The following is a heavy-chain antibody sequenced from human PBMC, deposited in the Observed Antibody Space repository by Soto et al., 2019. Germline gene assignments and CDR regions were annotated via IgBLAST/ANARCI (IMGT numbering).Heavy chain of an antibody. V-gene: IGHV1-69*13. CDR1: GGTFSSYA. CDR3: ASPLYCTNGVCPSYFDY. J-gene: IGHJ4*02. CDR2: IIPIFGTA. D-gene: IGHD2-8*01. Sequence: ASVKVSCKASGGTFSSYAISWVRRAPGQGLEWMGGIIPIFGTANYAQKFQGRVTITADESTSTAYMELSSLRSEDTAVYYCASPLYCTNGVCPSYFDYWGQGTLVTVSS.